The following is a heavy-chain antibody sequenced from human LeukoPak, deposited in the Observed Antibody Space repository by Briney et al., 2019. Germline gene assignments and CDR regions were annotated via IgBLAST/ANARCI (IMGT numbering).Heavy chain of an antibody. CDR2: ISAYNGNT. Sequence: LGASVKVSCKASGYTFTSYGISWVRQAPGQGLEWMGWISAYNGNTNYAQKLQGRVTMTTDTSTSTAYMELRSLRSDDTAVYYCARAELAAAGIDYYYYGMDVWGQGTTVTVSS. V-gene: IGHV1-18*01. J-gene: IGHJ6*02. D-gene: IGHD6-13*01. CDR3: ARAELAAAGIDYYYYGMDV. CDR1: GYTFTSYG.